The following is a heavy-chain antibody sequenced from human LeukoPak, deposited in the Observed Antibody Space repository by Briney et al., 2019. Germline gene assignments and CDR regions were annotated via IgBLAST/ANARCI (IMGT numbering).Heavy chain of an antibody. CDR2: ISWNSGSI. D-gene: IGHD6-19*01. Sequence: PGGSLRLSCAASGFTFDDYAMHWVRQAPGKGLEWVSGISWNSGSIGYADSVKGRFTISRDNAKNSLYLQMNSLRAEDTALYYCAKGHQWLVQSFLDYWGQGTLVTVSS. CDR1: GFTFDDYA. CDR3: AKGHQWLVQSFLDY. J-gene: IGHJ4*02. V-gene: IGHV3-9*01.